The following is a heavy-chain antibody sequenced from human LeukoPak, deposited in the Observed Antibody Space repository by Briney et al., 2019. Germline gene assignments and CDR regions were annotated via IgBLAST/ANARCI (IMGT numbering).Heavy chain of an antibody. CDR1: GFTFSSYA. Sequence: PGGSLRLSCSASGFTFSSYAMHWVRQAPGKGLEWVSYISTSGRTIYYADSVKGRFIISRDNAKNSLYLQMNSLRAADTAVYYCARLRIGLGAFDIWGQGTTVTVSS. D-gene: IGHD3/OR15-3a*01. CDR3: ARLRIGLGAFDI. CDR2: ISTSGRTI. V-gene: IGHV3-48*03. J-gene: IGHJ3*02.